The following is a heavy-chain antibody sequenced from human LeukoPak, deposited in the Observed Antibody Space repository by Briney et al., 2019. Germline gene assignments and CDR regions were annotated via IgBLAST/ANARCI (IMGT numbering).Heavy chain of an antibody. V-gene: IGHV4-39*01. CDR3: ARTQAIVVVTAIRTTYFDY. D-gene: IGHD2-21*02. CDR2: IYYSGST. CDR1: GGSISSSSYY. Sequence: SETPSLTCTVSGGSISSSSYYWGWIRQPPGKGLEWIGSIYYSGSTYYNPSLKSRVTISVDTSKNQFSLKLSSVTAADTAVYYCARTQAIVVVTAIRTTYFDYWGQGTLVTVSS. J-gene: IGHJ4*02.